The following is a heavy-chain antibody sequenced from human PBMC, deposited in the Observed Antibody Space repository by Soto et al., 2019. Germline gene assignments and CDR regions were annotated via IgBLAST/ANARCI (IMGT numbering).Heavy chain of an antibody. CDR1: GFTFNNYA. CDR2: ISGSGGTT. J-gene: IGHJ6*02. Sequence: EVQLLESGGGLVQPGGSLRLSCGASGFTFNNYAMSWVRQAPGKGLEWVSAISGSGGTTYYADSVKGRFTISRDDSKNSLYLQMNSLRDEDTAVYYCARDIVVVPAEDYYYGMDVWGQGATVTVSS. CDR3: ARDIVVVPAEDYYYGMDV. V-gene: IGHV3-23*01. D-gene: IGHD2-2*01.